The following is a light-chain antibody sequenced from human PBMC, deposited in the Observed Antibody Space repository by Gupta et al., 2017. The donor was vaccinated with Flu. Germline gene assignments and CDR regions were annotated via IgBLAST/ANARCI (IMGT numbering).Light chain of an antibody. CDR1: QSISSY. J-gene: IGKJ2*01. V-gene: IGKV1-39*01. CDR3: QQSYSTLYT. Sequence: GDRVTITCRASQSISSYLNWYQQKPGKAPKLLIYAASSLQSGVPSRFSGSGSGTDFTLTISSLQPEDFATYYCQQSYSTLYTFGQGTKLEIK. CDR2: AAS.